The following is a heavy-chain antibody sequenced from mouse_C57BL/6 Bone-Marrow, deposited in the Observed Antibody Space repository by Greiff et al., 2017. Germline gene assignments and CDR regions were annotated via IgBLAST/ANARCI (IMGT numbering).Heavy chain of an antibody. Sequence: VQPQESGAELARPGASVKMSCKASGYTFTSYTMPWVKQRPGQGLEWIGYINPSSGYTKYNQKFKDKATLTADKSSSTAYMQLSSLTSEDSAVYYCARLYYDYDGFAYWGQGTLVTVSA. J-gene: IGHJ3*01. CDR1: GYTFTSYT. CDR2: INPSSGYT. V-gene: IGHV1-4*01. CDR3: ARLYYDYDGFAY. D-gene: IGHD2-4*01.